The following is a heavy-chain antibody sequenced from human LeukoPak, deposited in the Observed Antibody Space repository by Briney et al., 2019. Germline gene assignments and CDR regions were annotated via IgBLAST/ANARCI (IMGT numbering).Heavy chain of an antibody. V-gene: IGHV4-39*07. Sequence: GSLRLSCAASGFAFSTYYMNWIRQPPGKWLEWIGSIYYSGSTYYNPSLKSRVTISVDTSKNQFSLKLSSVTAADTAVYYCAGTVTIFGVVHYFDYWGQGTLVTVSS. CDR1: GFAFSTYY. CDR2: IYYSGST. CDR3: AGTVTIFGVVHYFDY. J-gene: IGHJ4*02. D-gene: IGHD3-3*01.